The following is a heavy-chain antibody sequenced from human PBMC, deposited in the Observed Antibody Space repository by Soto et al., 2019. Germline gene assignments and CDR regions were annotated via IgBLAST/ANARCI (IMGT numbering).Heavy chain of an antibody. V-gene: IGHV4-59*01. D-gene: IGHD3-3*01. Sequence: TLSLTCTVSGGSISSYYWSWIRQPPGKGLEWIGYIYYSGSTNYNPSLKSRVTISVDTSKNQFSLKLSSVTAADTAVYYCARASRGYYDFWSGRGYFDYWGQGTLVTVSS. CDR2: IYYSGST. CDR3: ARASRGYYDFWSGRGYFDY. J-gene: IGHJ4*02. CDR1: GGSISSYY.